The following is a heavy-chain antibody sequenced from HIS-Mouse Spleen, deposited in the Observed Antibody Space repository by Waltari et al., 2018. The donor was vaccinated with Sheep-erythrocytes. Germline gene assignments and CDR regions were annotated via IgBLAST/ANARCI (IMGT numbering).Heavy chain of an antibody. CDR3: AKDSGYSSSHDAFDI. CDR2: VGGSGGST. CDR1: GFTFSSYA. V-gene: IGHV3-23*01. D-gene: IGHD6-6*01. Sequence: EVQLLESGGGLVQPGGSLRLSCAASGFTFSSYAMCWVRKAPGMGLGWGSAVGGSGGSTDYADSVKGRFTISRDNSKNTLYLQMNSLRAEDTAVYYCAKDSGYSSSHDAFDIWGQGTMVTVSS. J-gene: IGHJ3*02.